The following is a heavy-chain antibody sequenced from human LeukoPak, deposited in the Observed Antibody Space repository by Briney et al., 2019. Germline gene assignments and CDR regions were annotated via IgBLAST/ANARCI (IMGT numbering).Heavy chain of an antibody. CDR2: IKQDGSEK. J-gene: IGHJ4*02. D-gene: IGHD3-10*01. CDR3: ARRGWFGELFPANY. CDR1: GFTFSSYA. Sequence: GGSLRLSCAASGFTFSSYAMSWVRQAPGKGLEWVANIKQDGSEKYYVDSVRGRFTISRDNAKNSLYLQMNSLRAEDTAVYYCARRGWFGELFPANYWGQGTLVTVSS. V-gene: IGHV3-7*01.